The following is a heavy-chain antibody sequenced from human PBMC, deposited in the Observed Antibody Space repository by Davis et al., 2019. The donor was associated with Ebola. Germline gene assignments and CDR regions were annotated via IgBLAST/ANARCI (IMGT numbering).Heavy chain of an antibody. V-gene: IGHV4-39*01. J-gene: IGHJ6*02. Sequence: SETLSLTCTVSGGSVTSRAYYWGWIRQTPGKGLEWIGNINHSGTTYYNPSLKSRVTISADASRNQISLSLSSVTAADTAVYYCARLPRTYYASGSYRPYYYYGMDVWGQGTTVTVSS. CDR1: GGSVTSRAYY. D-gene: IGHD3-10*01. CDR2: INHSGTT. CDR3: ARLPRTYYASGSYRPYYYYGMDV.